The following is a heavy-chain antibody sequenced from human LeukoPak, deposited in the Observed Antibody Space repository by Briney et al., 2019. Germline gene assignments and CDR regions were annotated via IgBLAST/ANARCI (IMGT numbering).Heavy chain of an antibody. V-gene: IGHV3-23*01. D-gene: IGHD1-1*01. CDR2: ISSSGIST. CDR1: GFTFSGYA. Sequence: GGSLRLSCAASGFTFSGYAMSWVRHAPRGGLEWVSRISSSGISTFYADSVKGRFTLSRDNSRNTLYVQMNSLRAEDTALYYCAKNNDFDYWGQGTLVTVSS. J-gene: IGHJ4*02. CDR3: AKNNDFDY.